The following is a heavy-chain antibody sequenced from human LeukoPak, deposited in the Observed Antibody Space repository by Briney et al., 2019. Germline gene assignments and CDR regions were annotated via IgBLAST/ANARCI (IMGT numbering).Heavy chain of an antibody. Sequence: GGSLRLSCAASGFTFNNYAMSWVRQAPGKGLEWVSAISGSGGSTYYADSVKGRFTISRDNSKNTLYLQMNSLRAEDTAVYYCAKRPLYYYYYGMDVWGQGTTVTVSS. V-gene: IGHV3-23*01. CDR3: AKRPLYYYYYGMDV. D-gene: IGHD1-14*01. J-gene: IGHJ6*02. CDR2: ISGSGGST. CDR1: GFTFNNYA.